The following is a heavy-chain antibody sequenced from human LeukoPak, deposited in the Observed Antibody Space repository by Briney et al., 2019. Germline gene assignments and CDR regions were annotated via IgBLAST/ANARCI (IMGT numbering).Heavy chain of an antibody. CDR3: AREGRYRYGYNEYHLYMDI. V-gene: IGHV4-61*01. Sequence: PSETLSLTCTVSGGSISTSNYYWSWIRQSPGKGLEWIGYIYYDGSTNYNPSLKSRVTISVDTSKNQFSLKLSSVTAAETAVYYCAREGRYRYGYNEYHLYMDIWGKGTTVTVSS. D-gene: IGHD5-18*01. CDR1: GGSISTSNYY. CDR2: IYYDGST. J-gene: IGHJ6*03.